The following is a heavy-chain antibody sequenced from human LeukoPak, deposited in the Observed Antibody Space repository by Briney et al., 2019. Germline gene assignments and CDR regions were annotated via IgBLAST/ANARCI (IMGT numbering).Heavy chain of an antibody. J-gene: IGHJ4*02. D-gene: IGHD3-16*01. V-gene: IGHV4-30-2*01. CDR2: IYHSGST. CDR3: ASSNYDYVWGSYRDY. Sequence: SETLSLTCTVSGGSISSGGYYWSWIQQPPGKGLEWIGYIYHSGSTYYNPSLKSRVTISVDRSKNQFSLKLSSVTAADTAVYYCASSNYDYVWGSYRDYWGQGTLVTVSS. CDR1: GGSISSGGYY.